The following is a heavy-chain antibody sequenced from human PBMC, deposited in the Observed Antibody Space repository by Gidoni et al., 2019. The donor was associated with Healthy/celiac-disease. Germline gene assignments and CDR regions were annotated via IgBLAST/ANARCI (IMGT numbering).Heavy chain of an antibody. CDR3: ARDPSSGYSGDY. J-gene: IGHJ4*02. V-gene: IGHV1-69*04. D-gene: IGHD5-12*01. Sequence: QVQLVQSGAAVKQPGSSVKVSCKASGGSFPSYAISWGRQDPGQGLEWMGRIISCLEVANDAQKFQDRVTITADKSTGSAYWELNSLTSEDTAVYYCARDPSSGYSGDYWGQGTRVTVSS. CDR2: IISCLEVA. CDR1: GGSFPSYA.